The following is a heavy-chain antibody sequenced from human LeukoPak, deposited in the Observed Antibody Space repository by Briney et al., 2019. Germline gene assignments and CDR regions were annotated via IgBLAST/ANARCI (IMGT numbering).Heavy chain of an antibody. D-gene: IGHD1-26*01. CDR2: IKPDGSEK. CDR1: GFTFSTYW. J-gene: IGHJ4*02. V-gene: IGHV3-7*05. Sequence: GGPLRLSCEASGFTFSTYWMSWVRQAPGKGLQWVVNIKPDGSEKYYVDSVKGRFTISRDNAKNSVDLQMNSLRVEDTAVYYCARGQSWAFDFWGQGTLVSVSS. CDR3: ARGQSWAFDF.